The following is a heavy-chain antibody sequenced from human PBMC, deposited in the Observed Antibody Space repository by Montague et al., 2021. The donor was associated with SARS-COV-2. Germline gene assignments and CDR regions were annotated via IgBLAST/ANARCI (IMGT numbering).Heavy chain of an antibody. CDR3: ARDGIKYGPYNWFDP. D-gene: IGHD1-26*01. CDR1: GFTFSSYW. J-gene: IGHJ5*02. V-gene: IGHV3-7*03. CDR2: IKQDGSEK. Sequence: SLSLACAASGFTFSSYWMSWVRQAPGKGLEWVANIKQDGSEKYYVDSVKGRFTISRDNAKNSLYLQMNSLRAEDTAVYCCARDGIKYGPYNWFDPWGQGTLVTVSS.